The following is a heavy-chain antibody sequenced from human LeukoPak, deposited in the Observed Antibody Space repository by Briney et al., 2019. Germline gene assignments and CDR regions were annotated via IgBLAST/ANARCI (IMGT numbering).Heavy chain of an antibody. V-gene: IGHV3-53*01. CDR1: GFTFSNYN. J-gene: IGHJ6*03. Sequence: PGGSLRLSCAASGFTFSNYNMNWVRQAPGKGPEWLSVIYSGGDTYYADSVKGRFTISRDNSKNMVYLQMNSLRAEDTAVYYCARTYYYQYMDVWGKGTRVTVSS. CDR2: IYSGGDT. CDR3: ARTYYYQYMDV.